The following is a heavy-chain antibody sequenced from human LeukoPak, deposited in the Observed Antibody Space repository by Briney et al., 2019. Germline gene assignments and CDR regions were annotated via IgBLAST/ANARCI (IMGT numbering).Heavy chain of an antibody. D-gene: IGHD1-1*01. CDR2: ISGSGGST. CDR1: GFTFSSYA. Sequence: GGSLRLSCAASGFTFSSYAMSWVRQAPGKGLEWVSAISGSGGSTYYADSVKGRFTISRDNSKNTLYLQMNSLRAEDPAVYYWGKSPPPTVSDRWVTPPPPFDYWGQGTLVTVSS. J-gene: IGHJ4*02. V-gene: IGHV3-23*01. CDR3: GKSPPPTVSDRWVTPPPPFDY.